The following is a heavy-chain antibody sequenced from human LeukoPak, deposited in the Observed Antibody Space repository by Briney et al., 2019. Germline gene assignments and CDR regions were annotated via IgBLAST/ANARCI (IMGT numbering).Heavy chain of an antibody. CDR3: VRARSSGWQYYMDV. CDR1: GFTFSNDP. V-gene: IGHV3-53*01. D-gene: IGHD6-19*01. J-gene: IGHJ6*03. Sequence: GGSLRLSCAASGFTFSNDPMSWVRQAPGKGLEWVSVIYSGGSTYYADSVKGRFTISRDNAKNSLYLEMNSLRAEDTAFYYCVRARSSGWQYYMDVWGKGTTVTVSS. CDR2: IYSGGST.